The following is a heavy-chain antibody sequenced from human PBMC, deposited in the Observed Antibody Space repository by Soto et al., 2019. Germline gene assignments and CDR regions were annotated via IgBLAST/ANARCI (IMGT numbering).Heavy chain of an antibody. V-gene: IGHV4-39*01. J-gene: IGHJ4*02. D-gene: IGHD6-6*01. Sequence: SETLSLTCSVSFDSIRSSTYYWAWIRQPPGKGLEWIGSAYYNGNTYYTSSLKSRVAISIDASMNQFSLRLTFVTATDTAVYYCARHAMENKSSSSFAYWGQGTLVTVSS. CDR2: AYYNGNT. CDR3: ARHAMENKSSSSFAY. CDR1: FDSIRSSTYY.